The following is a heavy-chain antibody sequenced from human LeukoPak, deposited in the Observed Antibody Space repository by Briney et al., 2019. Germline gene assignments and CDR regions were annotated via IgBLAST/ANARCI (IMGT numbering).Heavy chain of an antibody. CDR2: IKQDGSEK. J-gene: IGHJ6*03. D-gene: IGHD6-13*01. Sequence: GGSLRLSCAASGFTFSSYWMSWVRQAPGKGLEWVANIKQDGSEKYYVDSVKGRSTISRDNAKNSLYLQMNSLRAEDTAVYYCARDKGSSWYNYYYYYMDVGGKGTTVTVS. V-gene: IGHV3-7*01. CDR3: ARDKGSSWYNYYYYYMDV. CDR1: GFTFSSYW.